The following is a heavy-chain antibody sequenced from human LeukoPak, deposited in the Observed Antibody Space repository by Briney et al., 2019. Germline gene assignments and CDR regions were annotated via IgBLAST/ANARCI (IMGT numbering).Heavy chain of an antibody. CDR1: GFPLSSYS. V-gene: IGHV3-21*01. Sequence: GGSLRLSCAASGFPLSSYSLTWVPQAPGKGLEWVSSISSSSSYIYYADSVKGRFTISRDNAKNSLYLQMNSLRAEDTAVYYCARDDIVVVPAAIVRRLDPWGQGTLVTVSS. D-gene: IGHD2-2*02. CDR3: ARDDIVVVPAAIVRRLDP. J-gene: IGHJ5*02. CDR2: ISSSSSYI.